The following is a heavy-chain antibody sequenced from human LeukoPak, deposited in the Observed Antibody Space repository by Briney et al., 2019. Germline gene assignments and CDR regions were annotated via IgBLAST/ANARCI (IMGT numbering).Heavy chain of an antibody. CDR1: GFTFDDYA. CDR2: ISWDGGST. D-gene: IGHD3-10*01. V-gene: IGHV3-43D*03. Sequence: GGSLRLSCAASGFTFDDYAMHWVRQAPGKGLEWVSLISWDGGSTYYADSVKGRFTISIDNSKNSLYLQMNSLRTEDTALYYCAKDMAAYYYASGNIDYWGQGTLVTVSS. J-gene: IGHJ4*02. CDR3: AKDMAAYYYASGNIDY.